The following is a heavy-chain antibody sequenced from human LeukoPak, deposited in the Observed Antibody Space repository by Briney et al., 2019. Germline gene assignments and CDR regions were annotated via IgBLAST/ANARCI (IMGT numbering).Heavy chain of an antibody. CDR3: ARDPGYSAFR. CDR1: GLTLSDYY. D-gene: IGHD5-12*01. V-gene: IGHV3-11*04. Sequence: PGRSLRLSCAASGLTLSDYYMSWIRQAPGKGLEWLAYITVNGGSIYYADSLKGRFTISRDTTKNSLYLQMNSLRAEDTAVYYCARDPGYSAFRWGQGTLATVSS. J-gene: IGHJ4*02. CDR2: ITVNGGSI.